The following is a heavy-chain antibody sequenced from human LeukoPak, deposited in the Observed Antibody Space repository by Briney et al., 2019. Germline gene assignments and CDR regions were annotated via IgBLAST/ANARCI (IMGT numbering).Heavy chain of an antibody. V-gene: IGHV1-18*03. CDR2: ISGYNGKT. CDR1: GYTFNTYG. J-gene: IGHJ5*02. CDR3: XXXGAVVDNWFDP. D-gene: IGHD2-15*01. Sequence: ASVKVSCKASGYTFNTYGITWVRQAPGQGLEWMGWISGYNGKTKYAQKLQDRVTMTTDTSTTTAYMELRSLRFDDIAVYYCXXXGAVVDNWFDPWGQGTLVTVSS.